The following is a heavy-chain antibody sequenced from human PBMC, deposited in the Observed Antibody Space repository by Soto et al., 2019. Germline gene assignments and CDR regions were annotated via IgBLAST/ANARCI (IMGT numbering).Heavy chain of an antibody. Sequence: EVQLVESGGGLVQPGGSLKLFCAASGFTFSGSALHWVRQVSGKGLEWVGRIRSKGKNKATAYGASAKGRFTISRDDSKNTAYLQMNSLNVENTAMYYCSRQASDFWSGKQQYYMDVWGKVTTVTVSS. D-gene: IGHD3-3*01. CDR1: GFTFSGSA. V-gene: IGHV3-73*01. J-gene: IGHJ6*03. CDR2: IRSKGKNKAT. CDR3: SRQASDFWSGKQQYYMDV.